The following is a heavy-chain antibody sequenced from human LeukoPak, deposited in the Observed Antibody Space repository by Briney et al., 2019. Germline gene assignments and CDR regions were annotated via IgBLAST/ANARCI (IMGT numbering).Heavy chain of an antibody. D-gene: IGHD6-13*01. J-gene: IGHJ3*02. CDR3: ATLSIILTPPPIAAAGTGAFDI. Sequence: PGGSLRLSCAASGFTFSSYAMHWVRQAPGKGLEWVAVISYDGSNKYYADSVKGRFTISRGNSKNTLYLQMNSLRAEDTAVYYCATLSIILTPPPIAAAGTGAFDIWGQGTMVTVSS. CDR2: ISYDGSNK. V-gene: IGHV3-30*04. CDR1: GFTFSSYA.